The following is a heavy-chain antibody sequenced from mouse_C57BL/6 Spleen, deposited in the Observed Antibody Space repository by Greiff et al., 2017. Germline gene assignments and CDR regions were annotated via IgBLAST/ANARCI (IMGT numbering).Heavy chain of an antibody. D-gene: IGHD2-10*01. V-gene: IGHV5-12*01. CDR1: GFTFSDYY. Sequence: EVQGVESGGGLVQPGGSLKLSCAASGFTFSDYYMYWVRQTPEKRLEWVAYISNGGGSTYYPDTVKGRFTISRDNAKNTLYLQMSRLKSDDTAMYYCAIGLLRDAMDYWGQGTSVTVSS. J-gene: IGHJ4*01. CDR2: ISNGGGST. CDR3: AIGLLRDAMDY.